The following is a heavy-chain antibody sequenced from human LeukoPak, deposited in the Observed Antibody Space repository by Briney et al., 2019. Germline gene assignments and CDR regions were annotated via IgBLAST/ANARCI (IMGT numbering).Heavy chain of an antibody. D-gene: IGHD4-23*01. CDR3: ARMRYGGNPGAFDI. V-gene: IGHV3-20*04. CDR2: INWNGGST. Sequence: PGGSLRLSCAASGFTFGSYAMSWVRQAPGKGLEWVSGINWNGGSTGYADSVKGRFTISRDNAKNSLYLQMNSLRAEDTALYYCARMRYGGNPGAFDIWGQGTMVTVSS. J-gene: IGHJ3*02. CDR1: GFTFGSYA.